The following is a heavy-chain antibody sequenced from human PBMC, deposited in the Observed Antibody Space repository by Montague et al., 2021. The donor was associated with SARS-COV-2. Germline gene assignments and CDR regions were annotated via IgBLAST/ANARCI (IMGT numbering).Heavy chain of an antibody. D-gene: IGHD3-22*01. CDR2: XYWDDDK. V-gene: IGHV2-5*02. J-gene: IGHJ4*01. CDR1: GFSLSTSGVG. Sequence: PALVKPTQTLTLTCTFSGFSLSTSGVGVGWIRQPPGKALEWLALXYWDDDKRYSPSLKTRLTITKDTSKNQVVLTMTNMDPVDTGTYYCAHRLARHYDINAPFWCPIYFWGPGTPGPGSP. CDR3: AHRLARHYDINAPFWCPIYF.